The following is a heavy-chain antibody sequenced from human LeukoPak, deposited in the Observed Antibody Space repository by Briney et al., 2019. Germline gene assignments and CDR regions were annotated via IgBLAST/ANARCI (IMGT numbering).Heavy chain of an antibody. CDR3: ARDGRPDLIAAAASFDY. D-gene: IGHD6-13*01. V-gene: IGHV6-1*01. J-gene: IGHJ4*02. CDR1: GDSVSSNSAA. CDR2: TYYRSKWYN. Sequence: SQTLSLTCAISGDSVSSNSAAWNWVRQSPSRGLEWLGRTYYRSKWYNDYAVSVKSRITINPDTSKNQFSLQLNSVTPEDTAVYYCARDGRPDLIAAAASFDYWGQGTLVTVSS.